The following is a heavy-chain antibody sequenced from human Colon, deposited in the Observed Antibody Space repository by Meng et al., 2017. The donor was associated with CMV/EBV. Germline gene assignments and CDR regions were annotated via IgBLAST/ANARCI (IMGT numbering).Heavy chain of an antibody. CDR2: IYYTGSV. CDR3: ARADPSIAMYYFDY. Sequence: SETLSLTCNVSGGSISTYYWTWIRQSPGKGLEWIGNIYYTGSVKYNPSLKSRLTISVDTAKNQFSLKLSSVTAADTAIYFCARADPSIAMYYFDYWGAGTLVTVSS. D-gene: IGHD3-16*01. CDR1: GGSISTYY. V-gene: IGHV4-59*13. J-gene: IGHJ4*02.